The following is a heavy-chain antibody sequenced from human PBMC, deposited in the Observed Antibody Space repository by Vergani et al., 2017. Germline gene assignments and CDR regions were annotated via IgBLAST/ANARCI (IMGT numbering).Heavy chain of an antibody. CDR2: ISGSGGST. J-gene: IGHJ4*02. D-gene: IGHD3-3*01. Sequence: EVQLLESGGGLVQPGGSLRLSCAASGFTFSSYAMSWVRQAPGKGLEWVSAISGSGGSTYYADSVKGRFTISRDNSKNTLYLQMNSLRAEDTAVYYWAKDARIGVVIKRYYFDYWGQGTLVTVSS. CDR3: AKDARIGVVIKRYYFDY. CDR1: GFTFSSYA. V-gene: IGHV3-23*01.